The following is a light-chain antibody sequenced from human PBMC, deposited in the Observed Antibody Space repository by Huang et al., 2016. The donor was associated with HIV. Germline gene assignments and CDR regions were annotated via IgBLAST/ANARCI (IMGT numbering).Light chain of an antibody. CDR2: LAS. V-gene: IGKV2-28*01. CDR3: MQALQAPRT. J-gene: IGKJ2*01. Sequence: DIVLTQSPLSLPVTPGEPASISCRSSQSLLHTNGYTYLDWYVQKPGQSPQRLIFLASNRASGVPDRFSGSGSGRDFTLKISRVEAEDVGTYYCMQALQAPRTFGRGTRLQIK. CDR1: QSLLHTNGYTY.